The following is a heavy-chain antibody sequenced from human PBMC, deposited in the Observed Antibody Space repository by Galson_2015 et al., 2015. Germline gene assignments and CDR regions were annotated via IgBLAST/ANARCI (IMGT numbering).Heavy chain of an antibody. Sequence: SLRLSCAASGFTSSSYRMNWVRQAPGKGLEWVSSITGDSTYKYYADSVKGRFTISRDNDKNSLDLQMNGMRADDTAVYYCARDYWLHTLTRGLDYYYYYMDVWGKGTTVTVSS. J-gene: IGHJ6*03. CDR2: ITGDSTYK. V-gene: IGHV3-21*01. CDR3: ARDYWLHTLTRGLDYYYYYMDV. D-gene: IGHD2-8*02. CDR1: GFTSSSYR.